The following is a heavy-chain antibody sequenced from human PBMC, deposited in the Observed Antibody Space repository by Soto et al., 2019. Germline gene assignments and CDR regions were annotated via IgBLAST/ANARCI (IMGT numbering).Heavy chain of an antibody. V-gene: IGHV3-66*01. CDR2: IYSGGST. CDR1: GFTVSSSY. Sequence: EVQLVESGGGLVQPGGSLRLSCAASGFTVSSSYMSWVRQAPGKGLEWVSVIYSGGSTYYADSVKGRFTIYGDNYKNTLYLQMTSLRAEDTAVYYCARDRVVGATLDLGYYYGMDVWGQGTTVTVSS. J-gene: IGHJ6*02. D-gene: IGHD1-26*01. CDR3: ARDRVVGATLDLGYYYGMDV.